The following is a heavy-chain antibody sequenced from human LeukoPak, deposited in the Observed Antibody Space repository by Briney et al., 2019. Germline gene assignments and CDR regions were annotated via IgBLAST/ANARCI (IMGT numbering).Heavy chain of an antibody. CDR1: GFTVITND. CDR2: LYSDGNT. J-gene: IGHJ4*02. V-gene: IGHV3-53*01. D-gene: IGHD1-14*01. Sequence: PGGSLRLSCAASGFTVITNDMTWVRQAPGKGLEWVSVLYSDGNTKYAHSVQGRFTISRDNSKNTLYLEMNSLSPDDTAVYYCARGVEPLAANTLAYWGQGTLVTVSS. CDR3: ARGVEPLAANTLAY.